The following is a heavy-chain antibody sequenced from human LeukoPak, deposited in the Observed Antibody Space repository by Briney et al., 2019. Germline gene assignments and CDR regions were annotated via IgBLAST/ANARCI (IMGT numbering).Heavy chain of an antibody. V-gene: IGHV3-64*01. CDR3: ARDGGSYFNYYMDV. D-gene: IGHD1-26*01. CDR1: GFTFSYHA. Sequence: PGGALRLSCAASGFTFSYHASHWVRQAPGKGLEYVSAISSNGGSTYYANSVKGRFTISRDNSKNTLYLQMGSLRAEDMAVYYCARDGGSYFNYYMDVWGKGTTVTVSS. CDR2: ISSNGGST. J-gene: IGHJ6*03.